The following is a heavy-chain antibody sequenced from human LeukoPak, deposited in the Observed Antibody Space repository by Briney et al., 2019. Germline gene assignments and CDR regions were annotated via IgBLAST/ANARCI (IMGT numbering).Heavy chain of an antibody. J-gene: IGHJ4*02. CDR1: GGSISSSSYY. V-gene: IGHV4-39*07. Sequence: PSETLSLTCTVSGGSISSSSYYWGWIRQPPGKGLEWIGSIYYSGSTYYNPSLKSRVTISVDTSKNQFSLKLSSVTAADTAVYYCARLSWGFGSGWYSDYWGQGTLVTVSS. D-gene: IGHD6-19*01. CDR2: IYYSGST. CDR3: ARLSWGFGSGWYSDY.